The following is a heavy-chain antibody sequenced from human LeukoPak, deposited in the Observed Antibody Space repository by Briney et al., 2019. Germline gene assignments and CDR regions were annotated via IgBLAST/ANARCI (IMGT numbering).Heavy chain of an antibody. D-gene: IGHD1-14*01. CDR1: GFTFSSYS. Sequence: GGSLRLSCAASGFTFSSYSMNWVRQTPGKGLEWVAVISDDGHGKVQYYADSVRGRFTISKDSSRSTLYLQMNSLIVEDTAVYFCARDHWGRITTGGYFEYWGQGTLVTVSS. CDR2: ISDDGHGKVQ. V-gene: IGHV3-30*03. CDR3: ARDHWGRITTGGYFEY. J-gene: IGHJ4*02.